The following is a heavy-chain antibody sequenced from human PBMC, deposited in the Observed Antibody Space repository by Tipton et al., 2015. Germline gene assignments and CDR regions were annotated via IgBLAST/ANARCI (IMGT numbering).Heavy chain of an antibody. Sequence: TLSLTCTVSGGPVRRSGYYWSWIRQPPGKGLEWLAMTYFDGSAFIPSFKSRYAISVDRSRRQFSLNLSSVTAADTAVYYCARIAASLNPEYFQHWGQGTLVTVSS. J-gene: IGHJ1*01. CDR1: GGPVRRSGYY. CDR3: ARIAASLNPEYFQH. D-gene: IGHD6-6*01. CDR2: TYFDGSA. V-gene: IGHV4-30-4*01.